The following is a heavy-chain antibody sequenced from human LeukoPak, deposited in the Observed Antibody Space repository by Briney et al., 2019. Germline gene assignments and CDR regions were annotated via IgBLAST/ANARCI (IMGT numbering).Heavy chain of an antibody. J-gene: IGHJ4*02. CDR3: ASLASVAVEKPFDY. CDR2: IYYSGST. CDR1: GGSISSSSYY. V-gene: IGHV4-39*01. Sequence: SETLSLTCTVSGGSISSSSYYWGWIRQPPGKGLEWIGSIYYSGSTYYNPSLKSRVTISVDTSKNRFSLKLTSVTAADTAVYYCASLASVAVEKPFDYWGQGTLVTVSS. D-gene: IGHD2-15*01.